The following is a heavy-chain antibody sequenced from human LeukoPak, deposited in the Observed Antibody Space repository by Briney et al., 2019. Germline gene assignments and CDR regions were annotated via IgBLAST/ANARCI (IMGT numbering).Heavy chain of an antibody. J-gene: IGHJ6*02. D-gene: IGHD4-17*01. V-gene: IGHV3-9*01. CDR2: IRGNSGSI. Sequence: WVRHPPGKGLEWVSGIRGNSGSIGYADSVKGRFTISRDNAKNSLYLQMNSLRAEDTALYYCAKDVYGDSQGYYYYGMDVWGQGTTVTVSS. CDR3: AKDVYGDSQGYYYYGMDV.